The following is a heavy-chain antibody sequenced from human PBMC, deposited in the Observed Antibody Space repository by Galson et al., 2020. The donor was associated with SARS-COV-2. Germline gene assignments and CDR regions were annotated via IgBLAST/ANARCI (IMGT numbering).Heavy chain of an antibody. Sequence: GESLKISCKGSGYRFTSYWIGWVRQMPGKGLEWMGIIYPGDSDTRYSPSFQGQVTISADKSISTAYLQWSSLKASDTAMYYCARLRIDFDWLLRHYYYGMDVWGQGTTVTVSS. J-gene: IGHJ6*02. D-gene: IGHD3-9*01. CDR3: ARLRIDFDWLLRHYYYGMDV. CDR1: GYRFTSYW. CDR2: IYPGDSDT. V-gene: IGHV5-51*01.